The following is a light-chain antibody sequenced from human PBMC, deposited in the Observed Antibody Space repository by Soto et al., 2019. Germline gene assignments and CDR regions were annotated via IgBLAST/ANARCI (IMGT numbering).Light chain of an antibody. CDR2: RNN. CDR1: SSSIGSNY. J-gene: IGLJ2*01. V-gene: IGLV1-47*01. Sequence: QSVLTQPPSASGTPGQRVTISCSGSSSSIGSNYVYWYQQLPGTAPKLLIYRNNQRPSGVPDRFSGSRSGTSASLAISGLRSKDEADYYCAAWDDSLSGRVVFGGGTQLTVL. CDR3: AAWDDSLSGRVV.